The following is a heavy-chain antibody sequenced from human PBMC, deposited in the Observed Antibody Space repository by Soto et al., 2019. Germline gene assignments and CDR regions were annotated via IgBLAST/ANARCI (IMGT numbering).Heavy chain of an antibody. CDR3: AAELGFGKLSVV. V-gene: IGHV1-69*01. CDR1: GDTFKNCV. D-gene: IGHD3-10*01. J-gene: IGHJ6*02. CDR2: IIPLFGTT. Sequence: QVQVVQSGVEVRRPGASVKVSCKASGDTFKNCVISWVRQAPGQGLEWMGGIIPLFGTTDFAQRFQGRLTITTDESTTTAYMELSRLRSEATATYHCAAELGFGKLSVVWGQGTTVIVSS.